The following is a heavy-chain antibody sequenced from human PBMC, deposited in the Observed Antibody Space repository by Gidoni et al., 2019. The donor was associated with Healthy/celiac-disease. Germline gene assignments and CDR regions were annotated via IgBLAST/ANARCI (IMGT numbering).Heavy chain of an antibody. Sequence: EVQLVESGGGLVKPGGSLRLSCAASGFTFSSYSMNWVRQAPGKGLEWVSSISSSSRYIYYADSVKGRFTISRDNAKNSLYLQMNSLRAEDTAVYYCAREVLMRMDYWGQGTLVTVSS. CDR3: AREVLMRMDY. J-gene: IGHJ4*02. V-gene: IGHV3-21*01. D-gene: IGHD2-15*01. CDR2: ISSSSRYI. CDR1: GFTFSSYS.